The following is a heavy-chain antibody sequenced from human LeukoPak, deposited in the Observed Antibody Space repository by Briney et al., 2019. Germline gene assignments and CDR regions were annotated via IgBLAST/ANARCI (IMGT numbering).Heavy chain of an antibody. D-gene: IGHD2-21*02. CDR1: GFTFNNYA. V-gene: IGHV3-7*01. J-gene: IGHJ6*02. CDR3: ARYCGGDCYGMDV. Sequence: GGSLRLSCAASGFTFNNYAMNWVRQAPGKGLEWVANIKQDGSEKDYVDSVKGRFTISRDNPKNSLYLQMNSLRAEDTAVYYCARYCGGDCYGMDVWGQGTTVTVSS. CDR2: IKQDGSEK.